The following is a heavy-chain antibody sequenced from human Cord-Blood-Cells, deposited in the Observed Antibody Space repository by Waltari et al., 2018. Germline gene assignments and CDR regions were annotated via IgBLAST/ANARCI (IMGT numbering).Heavy chain of an antibody. CDR2: IYHSAST. Sequence: QVQLQESGPGLGKPSGTLSLTCAVAGGSISSSTWWIGEIYHSASTNYNPSLKSRVTISVDKSKNQFSLKLSSVTAADTAVYYCARALRWNENWFDPWGQGTLVTVSS. V-gene: IGHV4-4*02. CDR3: ARALRWNENWFDP. D-gene: IGHD1-1*01. CDR1: GGSISSSTW. J-gene: IGHJ5*02.